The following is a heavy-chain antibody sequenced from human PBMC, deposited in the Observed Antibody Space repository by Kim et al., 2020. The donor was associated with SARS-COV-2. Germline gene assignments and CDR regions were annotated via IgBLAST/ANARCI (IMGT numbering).Heavy chain of an antibody. CDR3: ARSTGTDLDY. Sequence: SETLSLTCTVSGVSVTRGTYYWGWLRQPPGKGLEWMGSISTLGVTYYNPFLKSRVSVSMVMSENQFSLMVTSMTAADTAVYYCARSTGTDLDYWGQGTLVTVSS. V-gene: IGHV4-39*01. J-gene: IGHJ4*02. CDR2: ISTLGVT. D-gene: IGHD1-1*01. CDR1: GVSVTRGTYY.